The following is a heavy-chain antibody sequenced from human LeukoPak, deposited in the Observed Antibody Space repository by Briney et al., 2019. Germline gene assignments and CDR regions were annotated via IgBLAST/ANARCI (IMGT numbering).Heavy chain of an antibody. V-gene: IGHV3-33*06. CDR1: GFTLSSYG. CDR3: AKSLDYSNPFDD. J-gene: IGHJ4*02. CDR2: IWYDGSNK. Sequence: GRSQRLSCAPSGFTLSSYGMHGVRQAPGKGLEWVAIIWYDGSNKYYADSVKGRFTISRDNSKNTLYLQMNSLRAEDTAVYYCAKSLDYSNPFDDWGQGTLVTVSS. D-gene: IGHD4-11*01.